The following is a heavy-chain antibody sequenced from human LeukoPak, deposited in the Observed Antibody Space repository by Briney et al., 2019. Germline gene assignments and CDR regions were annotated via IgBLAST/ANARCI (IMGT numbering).Heavy chain of an antibody. D-gene: IGHD2-2*01. V-gene: IGHV3-21*01. CDR1: GFTFSSYS. J-gene: IGHJ4*02. CDR2: ISSSSSYI. CDR3: ARGLGYCSSTSCYDLLTDY. Sequence: GGSLRLSCAASGFTFSSYSMNWVRQAPGKGLEWVSSISSSSSYIYYADSVKGRFTISRDNAKNSLYLQMNSLRAEDTAAYYCARGLGYCSSTSCYDLLTDYWGQGTLVTVSS.